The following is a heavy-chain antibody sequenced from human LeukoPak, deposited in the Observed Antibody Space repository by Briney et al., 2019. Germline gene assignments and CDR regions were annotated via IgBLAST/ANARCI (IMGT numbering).Heavy chain of an antibody. V-gene: IGHV1-2*02. CDR2: INPNSGGT. CDR1: GYTLTGYY. Sequence: ASVKVSSKASGYTLTGYYMHWVRQAPGQGLEWMGWINPNSGGTNYAQKFQGRVTMTRDTSISTAYMELSRLRSDDTAVYYCARVTYYYYYMDVWGKGTTVTVSS. CDR3: ARVTYYYYYMDV. J-gene: IGHJ6*03.